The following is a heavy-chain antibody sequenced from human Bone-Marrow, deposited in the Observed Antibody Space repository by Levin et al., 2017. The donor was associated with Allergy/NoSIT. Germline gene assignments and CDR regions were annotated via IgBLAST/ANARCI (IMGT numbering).Heavy chain of an antibody. CDR2: INAEGNTT. CDR1: GFTFSTYW. Sequence: SCAASGFTFSTYWMHWVRQVPGKGLLWVSRINAEGNTTTYADSVKGRFTISRDNAKNTLYLQMNSLRAEDTAVYFCTRASSGYYFNYWGQGTLVSVSS. CDR3: TRASSGYYFNY. D-gene: IGHD3-22*01. J-gene: IGHJ4*02. V-gene: IGHV3-74*01.